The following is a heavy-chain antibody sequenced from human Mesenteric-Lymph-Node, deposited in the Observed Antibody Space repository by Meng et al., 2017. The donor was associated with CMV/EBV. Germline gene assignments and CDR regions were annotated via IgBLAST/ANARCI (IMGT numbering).Heavy chain of an antibody. D-gene: IGHD6-19*01. J-gene: IGHJ4*02. Sequence: GESLKISCAASGFTFSSYDMHWVRQATGKGLEWVSAIGTAGDTYYPGSVKGRFTISRDNAKNSLYLQMNSLRAEDTALYYCAKGGFSVAGTFDYWGQGTLVTVSS. CDR1: GFTFSSYD. V-gene: IGHV3-13*01. CDR2: IGTAGDT. CDR3: AKGGFSVAGTFDY.